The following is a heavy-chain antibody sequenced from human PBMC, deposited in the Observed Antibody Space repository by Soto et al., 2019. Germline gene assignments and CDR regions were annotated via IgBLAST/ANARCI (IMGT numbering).Heavy chain of an antibody. CDR3: ARGVPVRFLEGFPRTYNWFAP. D-gene: IGHD3-3*01. CDR2: IYYSGST. CDR1: GGSISSYY. V-gene: IGHV4-59*01. J-gene: IGHJ5*02. Sequence: SETLSLTCTVSGGSISSYYWSWIRQPPGKGLEWIGYIYYSGSTNYNPSLKSRVTISVDTSKHQFSLKLSSVTAADTAVYYCARGVPVRFLEGFPRTYNWFAPWAQGPLVTVSS.